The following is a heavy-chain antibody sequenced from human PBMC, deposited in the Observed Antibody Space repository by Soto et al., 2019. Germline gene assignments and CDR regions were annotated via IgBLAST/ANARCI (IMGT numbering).Heavy chain of an antibody. CDR3: TTLAAHAFDI. Sequence: GESLKISCAASGFTFSNAWMSWVRQAPGKGLEWGGRIKSKTDGGTTDYAAPVKGRFTISRDDSKNTLYLQMNSLKTEDTAGYYCTTLAAHAFDIWGQGTMVTVSS. V-gene: IGHV3-15*01. D-gene: IGHD6-6*01. J-gene: IGHJ3*02. CDR1: GFTFSNAW. CDR2: IKSKTDGGTT.